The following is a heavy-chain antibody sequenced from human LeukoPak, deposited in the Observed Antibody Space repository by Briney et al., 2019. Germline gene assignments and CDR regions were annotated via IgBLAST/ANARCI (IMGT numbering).Heavy chain of an antibody. J-gene: IGHJ4*02. D-gene: IGHD3-22*01. CDR3: AKDVYYDSSGCFDY. Sequence: GGCLRLSCAASGFTFSSYEMNWVRQAPGRGLEWVSYISGSGVTMYYADSVKGRFTISRDNSKNTLYLQMNSLRAEDTAVYYCAKDVYYDSSGCFDYWGQGTLVTDSP. CDR2: ISGSGVTM. V-gene: IGHV3-48*03. CDR1: GFTFSSYE.